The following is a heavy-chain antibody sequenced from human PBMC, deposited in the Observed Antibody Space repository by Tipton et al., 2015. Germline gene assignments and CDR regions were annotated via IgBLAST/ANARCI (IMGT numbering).Heavy chain of an antibody. J-gene: IGHJ4*02. D-gene: IGHD2-15*01. CDR3: ATSVLAAPFDS. CDR2: IYYSGST. Sequence: TLSLTCTVSGGSISSYYWSWIRQPPGKGLEWIGYIYYSGSTNYNPSLKSRVTISVDTSKNQFSLKLSSVTAADTAVYYCATSVLAAPFDSWGQGTLVTVSS. V-gene: IGHV4-59*01. CDR1: GGSISSYY.